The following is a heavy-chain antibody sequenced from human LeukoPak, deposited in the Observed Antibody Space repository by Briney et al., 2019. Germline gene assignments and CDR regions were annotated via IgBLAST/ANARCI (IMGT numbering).Heavy chain of an antibody. D-gene: IGHD5-18*01. CDR3: ARVSGDTGIDY. J-gene: IGHJ4*02. CDR1: GGSIRSYY. Sequence: SETLSLTCTVSGGSIRSYYWSWIRQPPGKGLECIGFIYYSGATDYNPSLKSRVTMSVDRSENQFSLNLSSVTAADTALYYCARVSGDTGIDYWGQGIRVTVSS. V-gene: IGHV4-59*01. CDR2: IYYSGAT.